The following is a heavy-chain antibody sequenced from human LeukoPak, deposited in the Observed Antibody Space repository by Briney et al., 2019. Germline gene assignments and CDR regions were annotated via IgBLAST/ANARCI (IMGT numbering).Heavy chain of an antibody. D-gene: IGHD2-15*01. V-gene: IGHV3-30*18. CDR1: GFTFSSYG. J-gene: IGHJ4*02. CDR2: ISYDGSNK. CDR3: AKDCSGGSCYYFDY. Sequence: GRSLRLSCAASGFTFSSYGMHWVRQAPGKGLEWVAVISYDGSNKHYADSVKGRFTISRDNSKNTLYLQMNSLRAEDTAVYYCAKDCSGGSCYYFDYWGQGTLVTVSS.